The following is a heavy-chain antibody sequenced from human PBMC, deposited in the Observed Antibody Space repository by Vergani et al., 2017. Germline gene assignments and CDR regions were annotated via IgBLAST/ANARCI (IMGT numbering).Heavy chain of an antibody. V-gene: IGHV3-9*01. CDR2: ISWNSGSI. CDR1: GFTFDDYA. CDR3: AKGLFDYDISGYDAFDS. J-gene: IGHJ3*02. D-gene: IGHD3-22*01. Sequence: EVQLVESGGGLVQPGRSLRLSCAASGFTFDDYALHWVRHAPGKGLEWVSGISWNSGSIGYADSVKGRLTISRDNAKNCLYLQMNSLRAEEPALYYCAKGLFDYDISGYDAFDSWDQGTMVTVSS.